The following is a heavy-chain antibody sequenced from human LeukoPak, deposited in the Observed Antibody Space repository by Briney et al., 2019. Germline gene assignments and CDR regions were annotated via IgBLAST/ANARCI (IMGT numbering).Heavy chain of an antibody. CDR3: AQSIAVPSIPTFDV. Sequence: GASVKVSCKASGYTFRGHNIHWMRQAPGQGLEWVGWINPNNGVTNYAQKFQGRVTMTRDTSAGTVYMDLSSLRSDDTAVYYCAQSIAVPSIPTFDVWGQGTVVSVSS. J-gene: IGHJ3*01. D-gene: IGHD6-19*01. V-gene: IGHV1-2*02. CDR2: INPNNGVT. CDR1: GYTFRGHN.